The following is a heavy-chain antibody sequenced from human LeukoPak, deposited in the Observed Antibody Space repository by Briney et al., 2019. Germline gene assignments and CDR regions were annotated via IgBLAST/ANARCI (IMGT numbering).Heavy chain of an antibody. Sequence: GGSLRLSCAASGFTFSSYEMNWVRQAPGKGLEWVSYISSSGSTIYYADSVKGRFTISRDNAKNSLYLQMNSLRAEDTAVYYCARGRVGVAGTFYWGQGTLVTVSS. V-gene: IGHV3-48*03. J-gene: IGHJ4*02. D-gene: IGHD6-19*01. CDR2: ISSSGSTI. CDR3: ARGRVGVAGTFY. CDR1: GFTFSSYE.